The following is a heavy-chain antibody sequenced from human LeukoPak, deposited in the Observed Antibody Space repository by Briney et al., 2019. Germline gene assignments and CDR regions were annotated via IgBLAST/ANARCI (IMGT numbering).Heavy chain of an antibody. CDR3: ARATYCSSTSCLSFDY. J-gene: IGHJ4*02. CDR2: IYYSGST. Sequence: PSETLSLTCTVSGGSISSYYWSWIRQPPGKGLEGIGYIYYSGSTNYNPSLKSRVTISVDTSKNQFSLKLSSVTAADTAVYYCARATYCSSTSCLSFDYWGQGTLVTVSS. D-gene: IGHD2-2*01. V-gene: IGHV4-59*01. CDR1: GGSISSYY.